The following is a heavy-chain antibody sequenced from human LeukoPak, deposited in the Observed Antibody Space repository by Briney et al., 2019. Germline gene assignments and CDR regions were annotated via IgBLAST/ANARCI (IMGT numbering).Heavy chain of an antibody. D-gene: IGHD3-10*01. V-gene: IGHV3-11*01. CDR2: IINSESTI. CDR3: ARVLVDGSGNYWYYFDH. J-gene: IGHJ4*02. Sequence: GGSLRLACAASGFTFSDYYMTWIRQAPGKGLEWVSHIINSESTIYYGDSVRGRFTISRDNGKNSLHLHMNSLRPEDTAVYYCARVLVDGSGNYWYYFDHWGQGTLVTVSS. CDR1: GFTFSDYY.